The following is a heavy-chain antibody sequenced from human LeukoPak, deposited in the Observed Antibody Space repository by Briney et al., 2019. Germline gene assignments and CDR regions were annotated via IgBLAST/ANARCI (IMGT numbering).Heavy chain of an antibody. V-gene: IGHV4-4*07. Sequence: SETLSLTCTVWGDSISSYYWSWIRQPAGKGLEWIGRINTSGNTNYNPSLKSRVTMSVDTSKNRFSLKLTSVTAADTAVYYCARQSDTAAAGTFAFDYWGQGALVTVSS. J-gene: IGHJ4*02. CDR2: INTSGNT. CDR3: ARQSDTAAAGTFAFDY. CDR1: GDSISSYY. D-gene: IGHD6-13*01.